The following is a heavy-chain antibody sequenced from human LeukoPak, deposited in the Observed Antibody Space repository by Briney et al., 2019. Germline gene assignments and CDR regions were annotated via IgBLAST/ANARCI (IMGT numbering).Heavy chain of an antibody. CDR3: ARGDCSGDCYHPLYY. V-gene: IGHV3-30*02. J-gene: IGHJ4*02. D-gene: IGHD2-21*02. CDR1: GFTFSSYA. CDR2: TRHDGSIK. Sequence: PGGSLRLSCAASGFTFSSYAMHWVRQAPGQGLDWVAFTRHDGSIKYYADSVKGRFTISRDNSKNTLYLQMNSLRTEDTALYYCARGDCSGDCYHPLYYWGQGSLVTVSS.